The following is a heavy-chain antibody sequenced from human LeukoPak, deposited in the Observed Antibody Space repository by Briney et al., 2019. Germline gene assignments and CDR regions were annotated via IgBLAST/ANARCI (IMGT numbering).Heavy chain of an antibody. CDR3: ARGLLGPYSSSWFDY. J-gene: IGHJ4*02. V-gene: IGHV4-34*01. Sequence: PSETLSLTCAVYGGSFSGYYWSWIRQPPGKGLEWIGEINHSGSTNYNPSLKSRVTISVDTSKNQFSLKLSSVTAADTAVYYCARGLLGPYSSSWFDYWGRGTLVTVSS. CDR1: GGSFSGYY. CDR2: INHSGST. D-gene: IGHD6-13*01.